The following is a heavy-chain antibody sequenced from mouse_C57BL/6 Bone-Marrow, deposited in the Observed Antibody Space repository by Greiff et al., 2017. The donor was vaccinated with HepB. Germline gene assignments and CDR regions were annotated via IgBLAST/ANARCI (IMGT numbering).Heavy chain of an antibody. Sequence: EVQGVESGGDLVKPGGSLKLSCAASGFTFSSYGMSWVRQTPDKRLEWVATISSGGSYTYYPDSVKGRFTISRDNAKNTLYLQMSSLKSEDTAMYYCARPNYFDYGGQGTTLTVSS. CDR1: GFTFSSYG. V-gene: IGHV5-6*01. CDR2: ISSGGSYT. J-gene: IGHJ2*01. CDR3: ARPNYFDY.